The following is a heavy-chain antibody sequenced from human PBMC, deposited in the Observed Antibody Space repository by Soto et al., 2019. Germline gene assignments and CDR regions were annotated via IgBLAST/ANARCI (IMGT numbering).Heavy chain of an antibody. V-gene: IGHV3-30*18. CDR3: AKDGVTIFGVVITHYYYYMDV. CDR2: ISYDGSNK. Sequence: GGSLRLSCAAYGFTFSSYGMHWVRQAPGKGLEWVAVISYDGSNKYYADSVKGRFTISRDNSKNTLYLQMNSLRAEDTAVYYCAKDGVTIFGVVITHYYYYMDVWGKGTTVTVSS. J-gene: IGHJ6*03. CDR1: GFTFSSYG. D-gene: IGHD3-3*01.